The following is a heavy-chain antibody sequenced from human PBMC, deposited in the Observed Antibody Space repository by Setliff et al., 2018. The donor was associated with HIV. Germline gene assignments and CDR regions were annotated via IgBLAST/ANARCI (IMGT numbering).Heavy chain of an antibody. D-gene: IGHD6-19*01. V-gene: IGHV1-69*06. CDR2: IIFIFGTA. CDR1: GYTFTNYG. J-gene: IGHJ4*02. Sequence: SVKVSCKASGYTFTNYGISWVRQAPGQGLEWMGRIIFIFGTANYAQKFRGRVTITADKSTSTAYMELSSLRSDDTAVYYRARGPANGWSGHWGQGTLVTVSS. CDR3: ARGPANGWSGH.